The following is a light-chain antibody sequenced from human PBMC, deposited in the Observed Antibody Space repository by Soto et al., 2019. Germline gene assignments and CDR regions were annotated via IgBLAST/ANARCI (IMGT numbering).Light chain of an antibody. V-gene: IGLV2-14*01. CDR3: SSYTSSSTEV. Sequence: TEPATVAGSPGQSITISCTGTSSDVGGYDYVSWYQHHPGKAPKLTIYEVSNRPSGVSNRFSGSKSGNTASLTISGLQAEDEAEYYCSSYTSSSTEVFGTGTKVTVL. CDR2: EVS. CDR1: SSDVGGYDY. J-gene: IGLJ1*01.